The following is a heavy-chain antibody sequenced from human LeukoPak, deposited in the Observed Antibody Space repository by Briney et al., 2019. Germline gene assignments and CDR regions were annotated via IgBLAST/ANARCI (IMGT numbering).Heavy chain of an antibody. CDR3: ARGRRITIFGVVTPPPDY. CDR2: IIPIFGTA. CDR1: GGTFSSYA. V-gene: IGHV1-69*01. Sequence: VASVKVSCKASGGTFSSYAISWVRQAPGQGLEWMGGIIPIFGTANYAQKFQGRVTITADESTSTAYIELSSLRSEDTAVYYCARGRRITIFGVVTPPPDYWGQGTLVTVSS. D-gene: IGHD3-3*01. J-gene: IGHJ4*02.